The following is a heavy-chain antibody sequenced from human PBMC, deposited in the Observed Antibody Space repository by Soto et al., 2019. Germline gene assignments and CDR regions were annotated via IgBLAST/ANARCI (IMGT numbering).Heavy chain of an antibody. CDR1: GGSIISSSYY. J-gene: IGHJ4*02. D-gene: IGHD5-18*01. CDR2: IYYSGST. CDR3: ASRIQLWLGFDY. Sequence: SETLSLTCTVSGGSIISSSYYWGWIRQPPGKGLEWIGSIYYSGSTYYNPSLKSRVTISVDTSKNQFSLKLSSVTAADTAVYYCASRIQLWLGFDYWGQGTLVTVSS. V-gene: IGHV4-39*01.